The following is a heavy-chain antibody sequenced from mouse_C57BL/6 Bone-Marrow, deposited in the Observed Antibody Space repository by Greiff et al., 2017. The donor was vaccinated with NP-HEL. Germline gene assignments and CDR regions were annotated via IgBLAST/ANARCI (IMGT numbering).Heavy chain of an antibody. D-gene: IGHD2-1*01. V-gene: IGHV1-64*01. CDR3: ARAYGNFGYYYAMDY. J-gene: IGHJ4*01. Sequence: QVQLQQPGAELVKPGASVKLSCKASGYTFTSYWMHWVKQRPGQGLEWIGMIHPNSGSTNYNEKFKSKATLTVDKSSSTAYMQLSSLTSEDSAVYYCARAYGNFGYYYAMDYWGQGTSVTVSS. CDR2: IHPNSGST. CDR1: GYTFTSYW.